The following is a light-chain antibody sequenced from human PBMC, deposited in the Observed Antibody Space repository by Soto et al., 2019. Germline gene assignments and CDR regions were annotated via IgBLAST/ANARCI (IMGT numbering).Light chain of an antibody. V-gene: IGKV3-11*01. J-gene: IGKJ4*01. Sequence: EIALTQSPATLSLSPGEGATLSCRASHSVSRYLAWYQQRPGQAPRLLIYATSNRATGIPARFSGSGSGTDFTLTISNPEPVDCAIYYCQQRNTWQWTFRGETKVEIK. CDR2: ATS. CDR3: QQRNTWQWT. CDR1: HSVSRY.